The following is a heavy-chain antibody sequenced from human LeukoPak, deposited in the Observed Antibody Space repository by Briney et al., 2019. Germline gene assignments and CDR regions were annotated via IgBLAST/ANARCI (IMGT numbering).Heavy chain of an antibody. V-gene: IGHV4-4*02. Sequence: PSETLSLTCAVSGGSISSSNWWTWVRQPPGKGLEWIGEIYYLGSTNYAPSLKSRVTMSVDKSKNQFSLKLSSVTAADTAVYYCARGGNYAAPLDYWGQGTLVTVSS. CDR2: IYYLGST. J-gene: IGHJ4*02. CDR3: ARGGNYAAPLDY. CDR1: GGSISSSNW. D-gene: IGHD4/OR15-4a*01.